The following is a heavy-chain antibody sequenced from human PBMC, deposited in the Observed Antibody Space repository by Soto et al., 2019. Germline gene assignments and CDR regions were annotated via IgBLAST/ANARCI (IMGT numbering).Heavy chain of an antibody. Sequence: EVQLVESGGGLVQPGGSLILSCAASGFTFSGSAIHWVRQASGKGLEWVGRIRSKANSYATAYAASVKGRFTISRDDSKTTAYLQMSSLKTEDTAVYYCSSPYSGTWPFDYWGQGILVTVSS. CDR1: GFTFSGSA. CDR3: SSPYSGTWPFDY. D-gene: IGHD6-13*01. J-gene: IGHJ4*02. CDR2: IRSKANSYAT. V-gene: IGHV3-73*01.